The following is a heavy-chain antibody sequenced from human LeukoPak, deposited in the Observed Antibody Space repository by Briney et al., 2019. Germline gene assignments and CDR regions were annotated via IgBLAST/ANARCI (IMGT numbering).Heavy chain of an antibody. V-gene: IGHV1-2*02. CDR3: ARAQEGSSSSSLGY. Sequence: GASVKVSCKTSGYSFATYGISWVRQAPGQGLEWMGWINPNSGGTNYAQKFQGRVTMTRDTSISTAYMELSRLRSDDTAVYYCARAQEGSSSSSLGYWGQGTLVTVSS. CDR1: GYSFATYG. J-gene: IGHJ4*02. D-gene: IGHD6-6*01. CDR2: INPNSGGT.